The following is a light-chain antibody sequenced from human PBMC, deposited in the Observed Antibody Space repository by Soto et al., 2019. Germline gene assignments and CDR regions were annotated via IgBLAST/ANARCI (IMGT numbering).Light chain of an antibody. CDR1: QSVSTY. CDR2: DAS. Sequence: ESVLTQSPATLSLSPGERATLSCRASQSVSTYLAWYQQKPGQAPRLLIYDASNRATGIPGRFSGSGSGTDFTLTISSLEPEDFAVYYCQQRSNWPPRTFGQGTKLEIK. CDR3: QQRSNWPPRT. J-gene: IGKJ2*01. V-gene: IGKV3-11*01.